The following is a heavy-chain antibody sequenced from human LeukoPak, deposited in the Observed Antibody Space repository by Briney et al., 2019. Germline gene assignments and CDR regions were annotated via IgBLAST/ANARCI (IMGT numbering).Heavy chain of an antibody. CDR1: GGTITSYH. D-gene: IGHD5-24*01. Sequence: SETLSLTCTISGGTITSYHWSWIRQPPGKGLEWIGYIYYSGSTNYNPSLKSRVTISVDTSKNQFSLNLRSVTAADTAVYYCARGSRDGYNHFDYWGQGTLVTVSS. V-gene: IGHV4-59*01. J-gene: IGHJ4*02. CDR2: IYYSGST. CDR3: ARGSRDGYNHFDY.